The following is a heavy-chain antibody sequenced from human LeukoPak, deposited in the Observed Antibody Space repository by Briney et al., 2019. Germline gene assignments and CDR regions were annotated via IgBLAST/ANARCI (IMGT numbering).Heavy chain of an antibody. CDR3: AGSSGYYFEYFHH. J-gene: IGHJ1*01. D-gene: IGHD3-22*01. Sequence: PSEALSLTCTVSGGSISSYYWSWIRQPPGKGLEWIGRIYTSGSTNYNPSLKSRVTISVDTSKNQFSLKLSSVTAADTAMYYCAGSSGYYFEYFHHWGQGTLVTVSS. V-gene: IGHV4-4*08. CDR2: IYTSGST. CDR1: GGSISSYY.